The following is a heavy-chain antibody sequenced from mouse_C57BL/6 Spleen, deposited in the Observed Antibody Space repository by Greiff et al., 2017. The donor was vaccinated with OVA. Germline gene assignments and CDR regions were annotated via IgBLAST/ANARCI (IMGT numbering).Heavy chain of an antibody. CDR3: ARKEAYSNFLFDY. Sequence: VQLQQPGAELVKPGASVKLSCKASGYTFTSYWMHWVKQRPGQGLEWIGMIHPNSGSTNYNEKFKSKATLTVDKSSSTAYMQLSSLTSEDSAVYYCARKEAYSNFLFDYWGQGTTLTVSS. CDR2: IHPNSGST. CDR1: GYTFTSYW. D-gene: IGHD2-5*01. J-gene: IGHJ2*01. V-gene: IGHV1-64*01.